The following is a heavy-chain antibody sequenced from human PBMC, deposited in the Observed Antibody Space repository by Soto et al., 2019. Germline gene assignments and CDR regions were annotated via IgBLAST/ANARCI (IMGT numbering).Heavy chain of an antibody. CDR2: INHSGST. Sequence: SETLSLTCAVYGGCLSGYYWSWIRQPPGKGLEWIGQINHSGSTNYNPSLKNRVTISVDTSKNQYSLKLSSVTAADTAVHYCARMGMGGRYYNCLWFDPWGQASVVTV. J-gene: IGHJ5*02. D-gene: IGHD1-26*01. V-gene: IGHV4-34*01. CDR3: ARMGMGGRYYNCLWFDP. CDR1: GGCLSGYY.